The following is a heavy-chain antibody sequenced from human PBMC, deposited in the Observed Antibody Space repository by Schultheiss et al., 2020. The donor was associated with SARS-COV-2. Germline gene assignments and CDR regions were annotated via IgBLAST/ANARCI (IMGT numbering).Heavy chain of an antibody. V-gene: IGHV3-15*01. CDR3: TTDGIAVAGSLSAFDI. Sequence: GGSLRLSCAASGFTLSNYGMHWVRQAPGKGLEWVGRIKSKTDAGTTDYAAPVKGRFTISRDDSKNTLYLQMNSLKTEDTAVYYCTTDGIAVAGSLSAFDIWGQGTMVTVSS. J-gene: IGHJ3*02. CDR1: GFTLSNYG. CDR2: IKSKTDAGTT. D-gene: IGHD6-19*01.